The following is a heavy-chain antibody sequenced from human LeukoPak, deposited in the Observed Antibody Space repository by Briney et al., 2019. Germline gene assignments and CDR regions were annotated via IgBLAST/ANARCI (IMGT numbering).Heavy chain of an antibody. V-gene: IGHV3-30*18. Sequence: PGRSLRLSCAASGFTFNNHDMHWVRQAQGKGLEWVAGISYDGRNKYYADSVKGRFTISRDNSKNTLNLQMNSLRTEDTAVYYCAKPRDIDSWAFDVWGQGTMVTVS. CDR3: AKPRDIDSWAFDV. CDR1: GFTFNNHD. D-gene: IGHD2-15*01. CDR2: ISYDGRNK. J-gene: IGHJ3*01.